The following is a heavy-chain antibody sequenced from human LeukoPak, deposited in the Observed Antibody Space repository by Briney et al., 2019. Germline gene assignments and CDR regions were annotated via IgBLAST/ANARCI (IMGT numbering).Heavy chain of an antibody. Sequence: PSQTLSLTCAVSGGSISSGGYSWSWIRQPPGKGLEWIGYIYHSGSTNYNPSLKSRVTISVDTSKNQFSLRLSSVTAADTAVYYCARVAAKGYYYNMDVWGQGTTVTVSS. CDR3: ARVAAKGYYYNMDV. V-gene: IGHV4-30-2*01. CDR1: GGSISSGGYS. J-gene: IGHJ6*02. CDR2: IYHSGST.